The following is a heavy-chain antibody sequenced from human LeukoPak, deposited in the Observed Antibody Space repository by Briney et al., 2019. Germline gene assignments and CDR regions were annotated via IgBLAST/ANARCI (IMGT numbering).Heavy chain of an antibody. D-gene: IGHD3-22*01. CDR1: GYTFTSYA. CDR2: INPSGGST. J-gene: IGHJ4*02. Sequence: ASVKVSCKASGYTFTSYAITWLRQAPGQGLEWMGIINPSGGSTSYAQKFQGRVTMTRDTSTSTVYMELSSLRSEDTAVYYCARPLGDSSGYSWYFDYWGQGTLVTVSS. V-gene: IGHV1-46*01. CDR3: ARPLGDSSGYSWYFDY.